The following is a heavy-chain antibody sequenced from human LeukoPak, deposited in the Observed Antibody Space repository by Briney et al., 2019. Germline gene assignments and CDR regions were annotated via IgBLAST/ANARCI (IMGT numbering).Heavy chain of an antibody. V-gene: IGHV1-24*01. CDR2: FDPEDGET. J-gene: IGHJ4*02. D-gene: IGHD3-10*01. CDR1: GYTLTELS. CDR3: ARTMSYNWRIDY. Sequence: GASVKVSCKVSGYTLTELSMHWVRQAPGKGLEWMGGFDPEDGETIYAQKFQGRVTMTEDTSTDTAYMELSSLRSDDTAMYYCARTMSYNWRIDYWGQGTLVTVSS.